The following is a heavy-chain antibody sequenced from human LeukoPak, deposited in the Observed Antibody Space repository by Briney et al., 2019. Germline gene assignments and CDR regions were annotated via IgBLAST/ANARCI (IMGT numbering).Heavy chain of an antibody. Sequence: PGGSLRLSCAASGFTFSSYGMHWVRQAPGKGLEWVAVISYDGSNKYYADSVKGRFTISRDNSKNTPYLQMNSLRAEDTAVYYCAKPLLEWLLWTAFDIWGQGTMVTVSS. D-gene: IGHD3-3*01. CDR3: AKPLLEWLLWTAFDI. J-gene: IGHJ3*02. V-gene: IGHV3-30*18. CDR2: ISYDGSNK. CDR1: GFTFSSYG.